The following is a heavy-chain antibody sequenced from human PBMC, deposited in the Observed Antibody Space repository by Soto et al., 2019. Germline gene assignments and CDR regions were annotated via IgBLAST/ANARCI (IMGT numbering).Heavy chain of an antibody. Sequence: EVQLVESGGGLVQPGGSLRLSCAASGFTFSGYWMHWVRQAPGKGLVWVSRISSDGSSTNYADSLKDRFTISRDNAKNTLSLQMTSLRAEDTAVYYCARETIRAFDIWGQGTMVTVSS. D-gene: IGHD3-9*01. CDR3: ARETIRAFDI. CDR2: ISSDGSST. V-gene: IGHV3-74*01. J-gene: IGHJ3*02. CDR1: GFTFSGYW.